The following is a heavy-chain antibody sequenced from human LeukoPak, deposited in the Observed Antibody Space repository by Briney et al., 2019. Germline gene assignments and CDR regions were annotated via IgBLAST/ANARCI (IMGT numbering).Heavy chain of an antibody. V-gene: IGHV2-5*02. CDR2: IYWDDDK. J-gene: IGHJ4*02. CDR3: XXXRPDSNYGSYYFDY. CDR1: GFSLSTSGVG. D-gene: IGHD4-11*01. Sequence: SGPTLVKPTQTLTLTCTFSGFSLSTSGVGVGWIRQPPGKALEWLALIYWDDDKRYSPSLKSRLTITKDTSKNQVVLTMTNMDXVDTAXXXXXXXRPDSNYGSYYFDYWGQGTLVTVSS.